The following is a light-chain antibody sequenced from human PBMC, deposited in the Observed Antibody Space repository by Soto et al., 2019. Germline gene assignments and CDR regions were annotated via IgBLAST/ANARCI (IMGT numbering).Light chain of an antibody. CDR3: MQGTQWPYT. Sequence: DVVMTQSPLSLPVTLGQPASISCRSSQSLVYRDGNTYVNWFQQRPGQSPRCLVYKVSDRVSGVPDRFRGSGSDTDFTLEISRVEAEDVGGYFCMQGTQWPYTFGQGTKLEIK. V-gene: IGKV2-30*01. CDR1: QSLVYRDGNTY. J-gene: IGKJ2*01. CDR2: KVS.